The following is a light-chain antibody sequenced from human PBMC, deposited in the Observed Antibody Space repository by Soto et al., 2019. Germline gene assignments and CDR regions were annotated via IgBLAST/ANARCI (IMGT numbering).Light chain of an antibody. J-gene: IGKJ4*01. CDR3: QQFKTYSLT. V-gene: IGKV3-11*01. CDR1: QNISSY. Sequence: IVLTQSPATLSLSPGERATLSCRASQNISSYLIWYQQRPGQAPRLLIFDVSNRATGIPARFSGSGSGTDFTLTISSLQPDDSATYYCQQFKTYSLTFGGGTKVEI. CDR2: DVS.